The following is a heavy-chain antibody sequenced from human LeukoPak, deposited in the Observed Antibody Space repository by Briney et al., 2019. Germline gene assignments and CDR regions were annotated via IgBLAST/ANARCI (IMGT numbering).Heavy chain of an antibody. J-gene: IGHJ4*02. V-gene: IGHV3-23*01. Sequence: GGSLGLSCAASGFTFSSYAMSWVRQAPGKGLECVSSISGSGGSTNYADSVKGRFTISRDNSKNTLYLQVNRLRAEDTAVYYCAKGHIASGGYYYFDYWGQGTLVTVSS. CDR2: ISGSGGST. CDR1: GFTFSSYA. D-gene: IGHD3-22*01. CDR3: AKGHIASGGYYYFDY.